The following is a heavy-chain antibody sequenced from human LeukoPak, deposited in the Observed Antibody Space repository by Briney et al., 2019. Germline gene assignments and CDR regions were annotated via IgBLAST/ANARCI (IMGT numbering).Heavy chain of an antibody. D-gene: IGHD6-13*01. CDR3: ARDLGVSSSWYVAFDI. Sequence: PAGSLRLSCAASGFTFSSYRMNWVRQAPGQGLEWVSPISSSNSYIDYADSVKGRFTISTDNAKNSLYLQMNSLRAEDTAVYYCARDLGVSSSWYVAFDIWGQGTMVTVPS. CDR2: ISSSNSYI. V-gene: IGHV3-21*01. CDR1: GFTFSSYR. J-gene: IGHJ3*02.